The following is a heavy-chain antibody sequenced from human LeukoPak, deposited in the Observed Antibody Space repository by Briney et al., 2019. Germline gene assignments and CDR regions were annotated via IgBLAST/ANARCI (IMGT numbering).Heavy chain of an antibody. Sequence: SETLSLTCTVSGGSISNYYWSWIRQPLGKGLDWIGYIYYTGSTNSNPSLKSRVTISADTPKNQFSLKLSSVTAADTAVYYCARRARENWYFDLWGRGTLVTVSS. CDR3: ARRARENWYFDL. V-gene: IGHV4-59*08. J-gene: IGHJ2*01. CDR2: IYYTGST. CDR1: GGSISNYY.